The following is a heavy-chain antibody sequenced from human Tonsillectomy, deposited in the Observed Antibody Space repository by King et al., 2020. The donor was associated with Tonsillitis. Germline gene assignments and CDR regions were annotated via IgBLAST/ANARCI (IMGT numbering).Heavy chain of an antibody. D-gene: IGHD2-21*02. CDR1: GDSINSGGYF. CDR2: IYYSGST. V-gene: IGHV4-31*03. J-gene: IGHJ4*02. Sequence: QLQESGPGLVKPSQTLSLTCTVSGDSINSGGYFWSWIRQHPGKGLEWFGYIYYSGSTYYNPSLKSRVNMSVDTSKNQVSLRLSSVTAADTAVYYCAGGYCGGDCYSTDYFDYWGQGTLVTVSS. CDR3: AGGYCGGDCYSTDYFDY.